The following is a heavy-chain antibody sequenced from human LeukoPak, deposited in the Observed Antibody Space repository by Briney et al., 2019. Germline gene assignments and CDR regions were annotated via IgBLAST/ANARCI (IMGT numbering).Heavy chain of an antibody. CDR1: GFTFSSYS. D-gene: IGHD2-2*01. J-gene: IGHJ4*02. CDR2: ISSSSSYI. V-gene: IGHV3-21*01. Sequence: GGSLRLSCAASGFTFSSYSMNWVRQAPGKGLEWVSSISSSSSYIYYADSVKGRFTISRDNAKNSLYLQMNSLRAEDTAVYYCARELVPAAHFDYWGQGTLVTVSS. CDR3: ARELVPAAHFDY.